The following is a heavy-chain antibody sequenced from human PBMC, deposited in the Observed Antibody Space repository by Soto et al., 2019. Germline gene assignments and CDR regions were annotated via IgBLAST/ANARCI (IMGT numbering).Heavy chain of an antibody. V-gene: IGHV4-39*01. CDR1: GGTVSISSYY. CDR3: ARQWPIVGVPAATKNWFGP. CDR2: IYYSGST. Sequence: PSETMSLTCTVCGGTVSISSYYWGCIRQPPGKGLEWIGSIYYSGSTYYNPSLKSRVTISVDTSKNQFSLKLSSVTAADTAVYYCARQWPIVGVPAATKNWFGPWDQGTLVTVSS. J-gene: IGHJ5*02. D-gene: IGHD2-2*01.